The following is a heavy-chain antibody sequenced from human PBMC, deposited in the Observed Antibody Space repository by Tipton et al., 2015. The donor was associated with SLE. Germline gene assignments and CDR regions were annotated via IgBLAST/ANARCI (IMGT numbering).Heavy chain of an antibody. J-gene: IGHJ6*02. V-gene: IGHV4-34*01. CDR2: INHLGRT. Sequence: TLSLTCAVSGGSFSDAYWHWIRQPPGKGLEWIGEINHLGRTNYSPSLRRRVTMSEDTSKKQFSLRLHSVTAADTGVYYCARVVGAYGSGSYGMDVWGQGTTVTVSS. D-gene: IGHD3-10*01. CDR1: GGSFSDAY. CDR3: ARVVGAYGSGSYGMDV.